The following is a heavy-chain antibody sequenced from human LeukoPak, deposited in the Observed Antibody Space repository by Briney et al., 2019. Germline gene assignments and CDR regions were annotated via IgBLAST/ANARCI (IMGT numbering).Heavy chain of an antibody. D-gene: IGHD5-18*01. Sequence: PGGSLRLSCAASGFTFSSYSMNWVRQAPGKGLEWVSSISSSSSYIYYADSVKGRFTISRDNAKNSLYLQMNSLRAEDTAVYYCASRGFRYGLIDYWGQGTLVTVSS. J-gene: IGHJ4*02. V-gene: IGHV3-21*01. CDR2: ISSSSSYI. CDR1: GFTFSSYS. CDR3: ASRGFRYGLIDY.